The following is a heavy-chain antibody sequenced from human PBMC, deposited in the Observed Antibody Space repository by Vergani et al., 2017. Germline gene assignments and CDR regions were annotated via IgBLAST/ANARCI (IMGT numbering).Heavy chain of an antibody. Sequence: EVQLVESGGGLVQPGGSLRLSCAASGFTFSSYWMSWVRQAPGKGLEWVANIKQDGSEKYYVDSVKGRFTISRDNAKHSLYLQMNSLRAEDTAVYYCARSVTSALPDAFDIWGQGTMVTVSS. D-gene: IGHD4-11*01. V-gene: IGHV3-7*03. CDR3: ARSVTSALPDAFDI. J-gene: IGHJ3*02. CDR2: IKQDGSEK. CDR1: GFTFSSYW.